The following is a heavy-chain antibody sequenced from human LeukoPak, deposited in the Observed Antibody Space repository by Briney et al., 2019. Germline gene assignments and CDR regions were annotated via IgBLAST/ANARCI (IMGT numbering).Heavy chain of an antibody. D-gene: IGHD6-19*01. Sequence: SVKVSCKASGGTFSSYAISWVRQAPGQGPEWMGRIIPIFGIANYAQKFQGRVTITADKSTSTAYMELSSLRSEDTAVYYCARDEGIEVAGVFDYWGQGTLVTVSS. CDR1: GGTFSSYA. V-gene: IGHV1-69*04. CDR3: ARDEGIEVAGVFDY. J-gene: IGHJ4*02. CDR2: IIPIFGIA.